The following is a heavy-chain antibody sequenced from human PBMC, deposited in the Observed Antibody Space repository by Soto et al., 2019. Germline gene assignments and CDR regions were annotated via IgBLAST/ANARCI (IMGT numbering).Heavy chain of an antibody. D-gene: IGHD4-4*01. V-gene: IGHV5-51*01. CDR3: ARLYNNYDY. J-gene: IGHJ4*02. CDR2: IFPPDSDT. Sequence: GESLKISCKASGYRFTNYWIGWVRQVPGEGTEFMGNIFPPDSDTKYSPSFQGQVTISVDNSIGTAYLQWSSLKASDTAIYYCARLYNNYDYWGPGTLVTVSS. CDR1: GYRFTNYW.